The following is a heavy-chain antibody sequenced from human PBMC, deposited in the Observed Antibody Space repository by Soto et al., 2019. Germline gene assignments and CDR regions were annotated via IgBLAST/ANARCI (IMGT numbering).Heavy chain of an antibody. D-gene: IGHD3-10*01. CDR2: IYYSGST. CDR1: GGSISSGDYY. CDR3: ASFSGGSGSYYPRIDY. Sequence: SETLSLTCTVSGGSISSGDYYWSWIRQPPGKGLEWIGYIYYSGSTYYNPSLKSRVTISVDTSKNQFSLKLSSGTAADTAVYYCASFSGGSGSYYPRIDYWGQGTLVTVSS. V-gene: IGHV4-30-4*01. J-gene: IGHJ4*02.